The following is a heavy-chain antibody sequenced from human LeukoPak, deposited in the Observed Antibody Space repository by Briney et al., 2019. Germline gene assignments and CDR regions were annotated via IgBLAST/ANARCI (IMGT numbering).Heavy chain of an antibody. CDR1: GFTVSSNY. D-gene: IGHD3-3*01. J-gene: IGHJ3*02. CDR2: IYSGGST. Sequence: GGSLRLSCAASGFTVSSNYMSWVRQAPGKGLEWVSVIYSGGSTYYADSVKGRFTISRDNSKNTLYLQMNSLRAEDTAVYYCARDPQYDFWSGPAFDIWGQGTMVTVSS. V-gene: IGHV3-66*02. CDR3: ARDPQYDFWSGPAFDI.